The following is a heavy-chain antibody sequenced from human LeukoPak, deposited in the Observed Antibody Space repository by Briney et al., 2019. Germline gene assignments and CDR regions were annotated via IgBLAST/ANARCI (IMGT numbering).Heavy chain of an antibody. V-gene: IGHV3-23*01. CDR3: TSSRSGYAGMDY. Sequence: GGSLRLSCAASGFTFGIYAMTWVRQAPGKGLQWVSAITGSGGSTYYADSVKGRFTISRDNSKNTLYLRMNGLRAEDTAVYYCTSSRSGYAGMDYWGQGALVTVSS. J-gene: IGHJ4*02. CDR1: GFTFGIYA. CDR2: ITGSGGST. D-gene: IGHD5-12*01.